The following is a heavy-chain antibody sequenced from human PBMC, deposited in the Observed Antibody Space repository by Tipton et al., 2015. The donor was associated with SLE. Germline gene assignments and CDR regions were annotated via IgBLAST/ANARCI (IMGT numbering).Heavy chain of an antibody. CDR3: AREYQGSFYVNGAFDM. D-gene: IGHD3-10*01. CDR1: GFTFSNNW. V-gene: IGHV3-7*01. J-gene: IGHJ3*02. Sequence: SLRLSCAASGFTFSNNWMTWVRQAPGKGLEWVAHMKPDGSEEFYVDSVRGRFIISRDNAKSSLSLQMNSLNAEDTAVYYCAREYQGSFYVNGAFDMWGQGTVVTVSS. CDR2: MKPDGSEE.